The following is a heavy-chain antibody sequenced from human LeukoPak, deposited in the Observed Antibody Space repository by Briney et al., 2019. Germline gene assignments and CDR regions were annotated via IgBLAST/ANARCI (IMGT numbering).Heavy chain of an antibody. D-gene: IGHD2-2*03. Sequence: SETLSLTCAVYGGSFSGYYWSWIRQPPGKGLEWIGEINHSGSTNYNPSLKCRVTISVDTSKNQFSLKLSSVTAADTAVYYCAMTLGYCSSTSRVRGPPYAFDIWGQGTMVTVSS. CDR3: AMTLGYCSSTSRVRGPPYAFDI. CDR2: INHSGST. CDR1: GGSFSGYY. J-gene: IGHJ3*02. V-gene: IGHV4-34*01.